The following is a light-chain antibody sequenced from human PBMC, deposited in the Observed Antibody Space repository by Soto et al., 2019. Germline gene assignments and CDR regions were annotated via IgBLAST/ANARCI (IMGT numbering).Light chain of an antibody. J-gene: IGLJ2*01. Sequence: QSVLTQPASVSGSPGQSITISCTGTSSDVGSYNLVSWHQQHPGKAPQLMIYEGSKRPSGVSNRFSGSKSGNTASLTISGLQAEDEADYYCCSYAGSSTFVVFGGGTKLTVL. CDR2: EGS. CDR3: CSYAGSSTFVV. CDR1: SSDVGSYNL. V-gene: IGLV2-23*03.